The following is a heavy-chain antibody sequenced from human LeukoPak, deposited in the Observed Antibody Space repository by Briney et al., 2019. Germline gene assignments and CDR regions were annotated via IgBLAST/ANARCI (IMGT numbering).Heavy chain of an antibody. J-gene: IGHJ3*02. D-gene: IGHD6-6*01. CDR1: GFTFSSYA. CDR3: ATGIAAREGDAFDI. Sequence: GGSLRLSCAASGFTFSSYAISWVRQAPGKGLEWVSGISDSGGVTHYADSVKGRFTISRDNSKNTLYLQMNSLRAEDTAVYYCATGIAAREGDAFDIWGQGTMVTVSS. CDR2: ISDSGGVT. V-gene: IGHV3-23*01.